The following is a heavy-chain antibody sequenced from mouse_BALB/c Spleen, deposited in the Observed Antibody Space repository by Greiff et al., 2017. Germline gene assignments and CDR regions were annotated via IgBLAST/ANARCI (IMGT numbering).Heavy chain of an antibody. Sequence: VKLQQSGPELVKPGASVRISCKASGYTFTSYYIHWVKQRPGQGLEWIGWIYPGNVNTKYNEKFKGKATLTADKSSSTAYMQLSSLTSEDSAVYFCARSDDPFAYWGQGTLVTVSA. V-gene: IGHV1S56*01. CDR1: GYTFTSYY. J-gene: IGHJ3*01. D-gene: IGHD2-3*01. CDR3: ARSDDPFAY. CDR2: IYPGNVNT.